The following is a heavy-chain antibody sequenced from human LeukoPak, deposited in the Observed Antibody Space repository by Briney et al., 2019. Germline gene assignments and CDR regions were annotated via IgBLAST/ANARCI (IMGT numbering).Heavy chain of an antibody. CDR2: ISGLGGST. J-gene: IGHJ4*02. D-gene: IGHD5-18*01. CDR3: AKEGYSYGYYFDY. V-gene: IGHV3-43*02. Sequence: QPGGSLRLSCAASGFTFDDYGMHWVRQAPGKGLQWVSLISGLGGSTYYADSVKGRFTISRDNSKNSLYLQMNSLRTEDTALYYCAKEGYSYGYYFDYWGQGTPVTVSS. CDR1: GFTFDDYG.